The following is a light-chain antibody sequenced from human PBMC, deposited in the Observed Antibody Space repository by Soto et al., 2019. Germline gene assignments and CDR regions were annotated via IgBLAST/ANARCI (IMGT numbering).Light chain of an antibody. CDR1: SSDL. CDR3: CSYAGSSTLV. V-gene: IGLV2-23*01. CDR2: EGS. J-gene: IGLJ2*01. Sequence: QSALTQPASVSGSPGQSITISCTGTSSDLVSWYQQHPGKAPKLIIYEGSKRPSGVSNRFSGSKSGNTASLTISGLQAEDEADYYCCSYAGSSTLVFGGGTKVTVL.